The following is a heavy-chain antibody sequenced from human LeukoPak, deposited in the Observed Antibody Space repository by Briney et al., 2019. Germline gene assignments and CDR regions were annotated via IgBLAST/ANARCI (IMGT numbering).Heavy chain of an antibody. D-gene: IGHD2/OR15-2a*01. CDR3: AKTSDQLLYSKFDF. V-gene: IGHV3-30-3*02. CDR1: AFTFSNYT. CDR2: ISYDGSNK. Sequence: GGSLRLSCAASAFTFSNYTVHWVRQAPGKGLEWVAVISYDGSNKYYADSVKGRFTISRDNSKNTLYLQMNSLRGEDTAIYYCAKTSDQLLYSKFDFWGQGTLVTVSS. J-gene: IGHJ4*02.